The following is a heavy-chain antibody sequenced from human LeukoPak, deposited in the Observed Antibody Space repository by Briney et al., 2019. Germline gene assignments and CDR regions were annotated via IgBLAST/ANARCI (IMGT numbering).Heavy chain of an antibody. J-gene: IGHJ3*02. CDR3: ASRDGDKPLPGAFDI. CDR1: GGSISSGGYY. CDR2: IYHSGST. Sequence: PSQTLSLTCTVSGGSISSGGYYWSWIRQPPRKGLEWIGYIYHSGSTYYNPSLKSRVTISVDRSKNQFSLKLSSVTAADTAVYYCASRDGDKPLPGAFDIWGQGTMVTVSS. D-gene: IGHD5-24*01. V-gene: IGHV4-30-2*01.